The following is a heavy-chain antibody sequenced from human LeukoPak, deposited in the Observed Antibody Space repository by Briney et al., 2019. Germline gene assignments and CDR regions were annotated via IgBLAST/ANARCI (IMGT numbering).Heavy chain of an antibody. V-gene: IGHV4-59*01. CDR1: DGSIRSYY. CDR3: ARGYSSSSSSYYYYYYMDV. CDR2: IYYSGST. Sequence: SETLSLTCTVSDGSIRSYYWSWIRQPPGKGLEWIGYIYYSGSTNYNPFLKSRVTISVDTSKNQFSLKLSSVTAADTAVYYCARGYSSSSSSYYYYYYMDVWGKGTTVTVSS. D-gene: IGHD6-6*01. J-gene: IGHJ6*03.